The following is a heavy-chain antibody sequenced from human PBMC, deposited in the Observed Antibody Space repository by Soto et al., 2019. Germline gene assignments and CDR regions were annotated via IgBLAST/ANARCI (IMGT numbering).Heavy chain of an antibody. D-gene: IGHD3-22*01. CDR3: ARVPDYYDSSGYYYGFLNDY. J-gene: IGHJ4*02. CDR2: ISAYNGNT. Sequence: GASVKVSCKASGYTFTSYGISWVRQAPGQGLEWMGWISAYNGNTNYAQKLQGRVTMTTDTSTSTAYMELRSLRSDDTAVYYCARVPDYYDSSGYYYGFLNDYWGRGTLVTVSS. CDR1: GYTFTSYG. V-gene: IGHV1-18*01.